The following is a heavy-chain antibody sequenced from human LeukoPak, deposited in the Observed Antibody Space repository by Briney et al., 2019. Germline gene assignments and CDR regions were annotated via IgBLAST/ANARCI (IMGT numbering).Heavy chain of an antibody. CDR3: ARVGGYLSWFDP. CDR2: ISGSGSST. Sequence: GSLRLSCAASGFTFSTYAMNWVRPAPGKGLEWVSSISGSGSSTFYADSVKGRFTISRDNAKNSLYLQMNSLRAEDTAVYYCARVGGYLSWFDPWGQGTLVTVSS. CDR1: GFTFSTYA. D-gene: IGHD2-15*01. V-gene: IGHV3-23*01. J-gene: IGHJ5*02.